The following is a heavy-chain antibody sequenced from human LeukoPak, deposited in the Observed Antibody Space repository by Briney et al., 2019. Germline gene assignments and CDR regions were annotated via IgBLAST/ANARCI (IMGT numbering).Heavy chain of an antibody. Sequence: PSETLSLTCAVYGGSFSGYYWSWIRQPPGKGLEWIGEINHSGSTNYNLSLKSRVTISVDTSKNQFSLKLSSVTAADTAVYYCARGKKPYGSGSYYFDYWGQGTLVTVSS. J-gene: IGHJ4*02. CDR3: ARGKKPYGSGSYYFDY. CDR1: GGSFSGYY. V-gene: IGHV4-34*01. D-gene: IGHD3-10*01. CDR2: INHSGST.